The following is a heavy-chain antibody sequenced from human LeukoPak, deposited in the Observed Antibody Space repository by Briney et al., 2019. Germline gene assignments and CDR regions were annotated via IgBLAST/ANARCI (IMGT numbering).Heavy chain of an antibody. J-gene: IGHJ6*03. CDR3: ARDAIYCSGTGCNRSYYYYMDV. CDR2: SNSDGSST. V-gene: IGHV3-74*01. CDR1: GFTFSRYW. Sequence: PGGSLRLSCAASGFTFSRYWMHWVRQAPGKGLVWVSLSNSDGSSTSYADSVKGRFTISRDNAKNTLYLQMNSLRAEDTAVYYCARDAIYCSGTGCNRSYYYYMDVWGKGTTVTVSS. D-gene: IGHD2-2*02.